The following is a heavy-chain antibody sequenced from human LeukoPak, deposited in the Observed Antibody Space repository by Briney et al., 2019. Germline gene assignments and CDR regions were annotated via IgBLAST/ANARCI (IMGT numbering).Heavy chain of an antibody. V-gene: IGHV1-46*01. D-gene: IGHD3-9*01. CDR3: ARDRGVLRYFDWLFEFDY. Sequence: ASVKVSCKASGYTFTRYYIHWVRQAPGQGLEWMGTINPSGGSTSYAQKFQGRLTVTRDMSTSTVYMELSSLGSEDTAVYYCARDRGVLRYFDWLFEFDYWGQGTLVTVSS. J-gene: IGHJ4*02. CDR2: INPSGGST. CDR1: GYTFTRYY.